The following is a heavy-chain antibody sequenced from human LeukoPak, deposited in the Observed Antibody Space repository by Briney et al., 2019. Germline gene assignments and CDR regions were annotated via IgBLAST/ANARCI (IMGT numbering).Heavy chain of an antibody. Sequence: SETLSLTCTVSGGSISSSCYYWGWIRQPPGKGLEWIGSIYYSGSTYYNPSLKSRVTISVDTSKNQFSLKLSSVAAADTAVYYCARRYCSGGSCYSDNWFDPWGQGTLVTVSS. D-gene: IGHD2-15*01. V-gene: IGHV4-39*01. CDR1: GGSISSSCYY. J-gene: IGHJ5*02. CDR2: IYYSGST. CDR3: ARRYCSGGSCYSDNWFDP.